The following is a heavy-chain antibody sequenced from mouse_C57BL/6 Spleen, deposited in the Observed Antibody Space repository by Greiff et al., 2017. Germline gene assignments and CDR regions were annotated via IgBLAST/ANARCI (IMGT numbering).Heavy chain of an antibody. CDR3: ARSLGY. Sequence: EVQRVESGGGLVKPGGSLKLSCAASGFTFSDYGMHWVRQAPEKGLEWVAYISSGSGTMYYADTVKGRFTISGDHAKNTLFLQMTSLRSSDTAMYYCARSLGYWGQGTTVTVSS. CDR2: ISSGSGTM. CDR1: GFTFSDYG. J-gene: IGHJ2*01. V-gene: IGHV5-17*01.